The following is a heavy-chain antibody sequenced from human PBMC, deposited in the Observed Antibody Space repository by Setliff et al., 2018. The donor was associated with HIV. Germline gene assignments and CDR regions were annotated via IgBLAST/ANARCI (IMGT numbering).Heavy chain of an antibody. V-gene: IGHV4-59*05. CDR2: IYYSGST. Sequence: SETLSLTCTVFGVSISNYYCSWIRQPPGKGLEWIGSIYYSGSTYYNPSLKSRVTISVDTSKNQFSLKLSSVTAADTAVYYCARGLLVWLGEFSGWDTTDPYYFDYWGQGTLVTVSS. D-gene: IGHD3-10*01. CDR1: GVSISNYY. J-gene: IGHJ4*02. CDR3: ARGLLVWLGEFSGWDTTDPYYFDY.